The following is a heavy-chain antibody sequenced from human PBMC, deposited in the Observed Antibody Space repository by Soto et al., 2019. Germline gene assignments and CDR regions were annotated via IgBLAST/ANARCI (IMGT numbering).Heavy chain of an antibody. J-gene: IGHJ4*02. V-gene: IGHV3-48*04. CDR1: GFTFSSYS. CDR3: AFYLGGGSSHPFDY. CDR2: ISSSSSTI. D-gene: IGHD2-15*01. Sequence: GGSLRLSCAASGFTFSSYSMNWVRQAPGKGLEWVSYISSSSSTIYYADSVKGRFTISRDNAKNSLYLQMNSLRAEDTAVYYCAFYLGGGSSHPFDYWGQGTLVTVSS.